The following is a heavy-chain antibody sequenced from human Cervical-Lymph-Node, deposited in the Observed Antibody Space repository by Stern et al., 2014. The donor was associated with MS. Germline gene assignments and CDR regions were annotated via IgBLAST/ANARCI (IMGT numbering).Heavy chain of an antibody. J-gene: IGHJ4*02. Sequence: VQLVESGAEVKKPGASVKVSFKASGYTFTSYAMHWVRQAPGQRLEWMGWINAGNGNTKYSQKFQGRVTITRDTSASTAYMELSSLRSEDTAVYYCARDRGVRGVIYYYWGQGTLVTVSS. D-gene: IGHD3-10*01. CDR1: GYTFTSYA. V-gene: IGHV1-3*01. CDR2: INAGNGNT. CDR3: ARDRGVRGVIYYY.